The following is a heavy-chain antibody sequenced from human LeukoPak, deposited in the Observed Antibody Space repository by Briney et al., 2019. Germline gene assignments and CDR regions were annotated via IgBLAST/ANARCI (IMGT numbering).Heavy chain of an antibody. Sequence: GASVKVSCKASGYTFTNYYMHWVRQAPGQGLEWMGIINPGGGATTYAQKFQGRVTMTKDTSTSTVHMELSSLRSEDTAVYYCARDLSPPGDCSSSTCYAPYDMDVWGQGTTVTVSS. D-gene: IGHD2-2*01. CDR1: GYTFTNYY. V-gene: IGHV1-46*01. J-gene: IGHJ6*02. CDR3: ARDLSPPGDCSSSTCYAPYDMDV. CDR2: INPGGGAT.